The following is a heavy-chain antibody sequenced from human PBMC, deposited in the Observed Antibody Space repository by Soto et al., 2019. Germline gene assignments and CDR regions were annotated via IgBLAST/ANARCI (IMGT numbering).Heavy chain of an antibody. Sequence: SVKVSCKASGGTFSSSAISWVRQAPGEGLEWMGGIIPIFGTANYAQKFQGRVTITADESTSTAYMELSSLRSEDTAVYYCARGVVARLNYYYYGMDVWGQGTTVTV. CDR1: GGTFSSSA. CDR3: ARGVVARLNYYYYGMDV. V-gene: IGHV1-69*13. J-gene: IGHJ6*02. CDR2: IIPIFGTA. D-gene: IGHD2-15*01.